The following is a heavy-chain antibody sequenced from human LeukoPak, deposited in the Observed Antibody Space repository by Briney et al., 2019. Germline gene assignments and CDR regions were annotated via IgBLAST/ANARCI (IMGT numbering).Heavy chain of an antibody. V-gene: IGHV3-7*03. CDR3: VRDHLAPGLIFDY. CDR1: GFTFSSHW. Sequence: GGSLRLSCATSGFTFSSHWMSWVRQAPGKGLEWVANINQEGSEKHYVGSVKGRFTISRDNAKNSLYLQMSSLRAEDTAVYYCVRDHLAPGLIFDYWGQGTLVTVSS. J-gene: IGHJ4*02. CDR2: INQEGSEK. D-gene: IGHD3-16*01.